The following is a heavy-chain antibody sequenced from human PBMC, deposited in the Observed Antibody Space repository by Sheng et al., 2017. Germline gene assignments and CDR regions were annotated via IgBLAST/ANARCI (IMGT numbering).Heavy chain of an antibody. J-gene: IGHJ5*02. Sequence: QVQLQQWGAGLLKPSETLSLTCAVYGGSFSGYYWSWIRQPPGKGLEWIGEINHSGSTNYNPSLKSRVTISVDTSKNQFSLKLSSVTAADTAVYYCARGGLYCSSTSCSKGWFDPWGQGTLVTGLL. D-gene: IGHD2-2*01. V-gene: IGHV4-34*01. CDR1: GGSFSGYY. CDR3: ARGGLYCSSTSCSKGWFDP. CDR2: INHSGST.